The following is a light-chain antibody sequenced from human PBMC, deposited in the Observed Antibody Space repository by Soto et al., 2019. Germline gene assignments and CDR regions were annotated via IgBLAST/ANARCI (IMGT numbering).Light chain of an antibody. J-gene: IGLJ2*01. V-gene: IGLV1-40*01. CDR1: SSNIGAGYE. Sequence: QSVLTQPPSVSGAPGQRVTISFSGSSSNIGAGYEVHWYQQLPGTAPKLLIYDNNNRPSGVPDRFSGSKSGTSASLAITGLQAEDEADYYCQSYDSSLSGSVFGGGTKLTVL. CDR2: DNN. CDR3: QSYDSSLSGSV.